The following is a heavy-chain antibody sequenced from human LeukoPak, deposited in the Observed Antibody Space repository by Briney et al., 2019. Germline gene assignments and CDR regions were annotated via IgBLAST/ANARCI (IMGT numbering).Heavy chain of an antibody. CDR1: GGSFSGYY. CDR2: INHSGST. J-gene: IGHJ4*02. V-gene: IGHV4-34*01. D-gene: IGHD3-3*01. CDR3: ARGRTYYDFWSGYRPANYFDY. Sequence: PSETLSLTCAVYGGSFSGYYWSWIRQPPGKGLEWIGEINHSGSTNYNPSLKSRVTISVDTSKNQFSLKLSSVTAADTAVYYCARGRTYYDFWSGYRPANYFDYWGQGTLVTVSS.